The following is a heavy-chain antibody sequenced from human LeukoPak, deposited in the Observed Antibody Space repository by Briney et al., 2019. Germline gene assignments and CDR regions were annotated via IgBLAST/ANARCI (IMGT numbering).Heavy chain of an antibody. Sequence: SETLSLTCAVSGGSISSSNWRSWVRQPPGKGLEWIGEIYHSGSTNYNPSLKSRVTISVDKSKNQFSLKLSSVTAADTAVYYCARDGYSSSWYRYYFDYWGQGTLVTVSS. D-gene: IGHD6-13*01. J-gene: IGHJ4*02. CDR2: IYHSGST. CDR3: ARDGYSSSWYRYYFDY. V-gene: IGHV4-4*02. CDR1: GGSISSSNW.